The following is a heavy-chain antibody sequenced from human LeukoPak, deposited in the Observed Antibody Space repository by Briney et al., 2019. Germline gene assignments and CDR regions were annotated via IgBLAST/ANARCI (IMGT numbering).Heavy chain of an antibody. CDR2: IWYDGSNK. CDR1: GFTFSGSA. CDR3: ARELRVPYYYGMDV. V-gene: IGHV3-33*08. J-gene: IGHJ6*02. D-gene: IGHD4-17*01. Sequence: GGSLRLSCAASGFTFSGSAMHWVRQAPGKGLEWVAVIWYDGSNKYYADSVKGRFTISRDNSKNTLYLQMNSLRAEDTAVYYCARELRVPYYYGMDVWGQGTTVTVSS.